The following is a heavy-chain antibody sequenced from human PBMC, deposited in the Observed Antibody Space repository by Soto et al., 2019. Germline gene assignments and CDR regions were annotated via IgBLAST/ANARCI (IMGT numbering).Heavy chain of an antibody. CDR3: ARGVAALYNWFDS. CDR1: GGTFSSYA. Sequence: GASVKVSCKASGGTFSSYASSWVRQAPGQGLEWMGGIIPIFGTANYAQKFQGRVTITADESTSTAYMELSSLRSEDTAVYYCARGVAALYNWFDSPGQATLVTVSS. D-gene: IGHD6-13*01. V-gene: IGHV1-69*13. CDR2: IIPIFGTA. J-gene: IGHJ5*01.